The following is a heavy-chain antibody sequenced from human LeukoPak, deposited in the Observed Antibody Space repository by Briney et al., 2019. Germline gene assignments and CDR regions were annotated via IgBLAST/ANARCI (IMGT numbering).Heavy chain of an antibody. CDR1: GFTFSSYA. J-gene: IGHJ5*02. Sequence: PGGSLRLSCAASGFTFSSYAMHWVRQAPGKGLEWVAVISYDGSNKYYADSVKGRFTISGDNSKNTLYLQMNSLRAEDTAVYYCARKPSSSWFNWFDPWGQGTLVTVSS. CDR3: ARKPSSSWFNWFDP. CDR2: ISYDGSNK. D-gene: IGHD6-13*01. V-gene: IGHV3-30*04.